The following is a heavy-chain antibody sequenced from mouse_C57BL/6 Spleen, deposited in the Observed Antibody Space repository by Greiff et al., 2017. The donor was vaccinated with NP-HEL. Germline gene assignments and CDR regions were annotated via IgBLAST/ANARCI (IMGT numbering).Heavy chain of an antibody. CDR3: ARPSSGYEAWFAY. CDR1: GYTFTSYW. CDR2: LDPSDSYT. J-gene: IGHJ3*01. Sequence: VQLQQPGAELVKPGASVKLSCKASGYTFTSYWMQWVKQRPGQGLEWIGELDPSDSYTNYNQKFKGKATLTVDTSSSTAYMQLSSLTSEDSAVYYCARPSSGYEAWFAYWGQGTLVTVSA. V-gene: IGHV1-50*01. D-gene: IGHD3-2*02.